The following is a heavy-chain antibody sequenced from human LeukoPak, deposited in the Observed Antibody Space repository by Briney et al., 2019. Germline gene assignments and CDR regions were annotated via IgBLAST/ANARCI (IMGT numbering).Heavy chain of an antibody. V-gene: IGHV3-11*01. Sequence: GGSLRLSCAASGFTFSDYYMSWIRQAPGKGLEWVSYISSSGSTIYYADSVKGRFTISRDNAKNSLYLQMNSLRAEDTAVYYCARALPPPYYGSDPGAFDIWGQGTMVTVSS. CDR3: ARALPPPYYGSDPGAFDI. CDR2: ISSSGSTI. D-gene: IGHD3-10*01. CDR1: GFTFSDYY. J-gene: IGHJ3*02.